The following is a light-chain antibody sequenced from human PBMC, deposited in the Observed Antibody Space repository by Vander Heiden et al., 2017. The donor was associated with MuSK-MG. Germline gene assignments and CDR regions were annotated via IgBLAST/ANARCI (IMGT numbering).Light chain of an antibody. CDR2: AAS. CDR1: QAISNY. CDR3: QQLNSYPYT. V-gene: IGKV1-9*01. Sequence: DIQLTQSPSFLSASVGDRVSITCRASQAISNYLAWYQQKPGKAPNLLIYAASTLQSGVPSRFSGSGSGTEFTLTISSLQPEDFATYYCQQLNSYPYTFGQGTKLEI. J-gene: IGKJ2*01.